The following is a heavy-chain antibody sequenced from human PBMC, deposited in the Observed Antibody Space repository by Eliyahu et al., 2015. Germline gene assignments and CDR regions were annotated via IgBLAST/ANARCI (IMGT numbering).Heavy chain of an antibody. V-gene: IGHV3-73*02. D-gene: IGHD4-23*01. Sequence: EVQLVESGGGLVQPGGSLKLSCAASGFTFSGSAMHXVXQXSGKGLEWVGRIRSKANSXATAYAAXVKGRFTISRDDSKNTAYLQMNSLKTEDTAVYYCTRRTYGGNPYFDYWGQGTLVTVSS. CDR1: GFTFSGSA. CDR2: IRSKANSXAT. CDR3: TRRTYGGNPYFDY. J-gene: IGHJ4*02.